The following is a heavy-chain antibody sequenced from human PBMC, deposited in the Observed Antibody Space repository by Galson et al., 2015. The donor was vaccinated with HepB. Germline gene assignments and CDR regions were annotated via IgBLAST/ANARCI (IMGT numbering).Heavy chain of an antibody. Sequence: SVKVSCKASGYTFTNYAMQWVRQAPGQRLDWMGWINAGYGDTRYSQKFPGRVTFTRDTSATTVYMELSSLRSEDTAVYYCARALTRLGSGSLLGYWGQGTLVTVTA. CDR2: INAGYGDT. J-gene: IGHJ4*02. CDR1: GYTFTNYA. V-gene: IGHV1-3*01. CDR3: ARALTRLGSGSLLGY. D-gene: IGHD3-10*01.